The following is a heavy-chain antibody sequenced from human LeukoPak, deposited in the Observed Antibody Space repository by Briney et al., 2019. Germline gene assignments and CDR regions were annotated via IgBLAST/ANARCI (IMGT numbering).Heavy chain of an antibody. CDR2: IIPILGIA. D-gene: IGHD2-2*01. Sequence: SVKVSCKASGGTFSSYAISWVRQAPGQGLEWMGRIIPILGIANYAQKFQGRVTITADKSTSTAYMELSSLRSEDTAVYYCARLLMGTAAVNNWFDPWGQGTLVTVSS. J-gene: IGHJ5*02. CDR1: GGTFSSYA. CDR3: ARLLMGTAAVNNWFDP. V-gene: IGHV1-69*04.